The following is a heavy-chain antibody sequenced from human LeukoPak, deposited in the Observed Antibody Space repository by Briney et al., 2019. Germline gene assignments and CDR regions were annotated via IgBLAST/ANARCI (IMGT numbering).Heavy chain of an antibody. CDR2: IYYSGST. D-gene: IGHD6-19*01. CDR1: GGSISSGDYY. Sequence: SETLSLTCTVSGGSISSGDYYWSWIRQPPGKGLEWIGCIYYSGSTNYNPSLKSRVTISVDTSKNQFSLKLSSVTAADTAVYYCARNSSGWYSDYWGQGTLVTVSS. J-gene: IGHJ4*02. V-gene: IGHV4-30-4*01. CDR3: ARNSSGWYSDY.